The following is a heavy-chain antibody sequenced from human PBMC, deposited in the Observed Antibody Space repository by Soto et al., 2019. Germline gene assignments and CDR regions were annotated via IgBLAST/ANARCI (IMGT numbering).Heavy chain of an antibody. CDR3: AKRRIRAGGDYYYYYGMDV. Sequence: GSLRLSCVGFGXTFSNYAMTWVRQAPGKGLEWVSGITGGGGNIYYAEPVRCRFTISIDNFRNTLYLEANSLRAEDTAVYYFAKRRIRAGGDYYYYYGMDVWGQGTTGTVS. V-gene: IGHV3-23*01. D-gene: IGHD6-13*01. CDR2: ITGGGGNI. CDR1: GXTFSNYA. J-gene: IGHJ6*02.